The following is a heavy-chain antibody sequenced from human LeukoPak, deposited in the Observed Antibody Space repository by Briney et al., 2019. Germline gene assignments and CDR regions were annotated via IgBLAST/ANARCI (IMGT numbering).Heavy chain of an antibody. J-gene: IGHJ5*02. D-gene: IGHD2-2*01. V-gene: IGHV4-59*01. CDR1: GGSISSYY. CDR3: ARTRFVVVQAAKDNWFDP. CDR2: IYYSGST. Sequence: SETLSLTCTVSGGSISSYYWSWIRQPPGKGLEWIGYIYYSGSTNYNPSLKSRVTISVDTSKNQFSLKLSSVTAVDTAVYYCARTRFVVVQAAKDNWFDPWGQGTLVTVSS.